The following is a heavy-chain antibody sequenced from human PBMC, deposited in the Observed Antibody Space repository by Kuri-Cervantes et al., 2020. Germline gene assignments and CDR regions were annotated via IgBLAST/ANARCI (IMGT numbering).Heavy chain of an antibody. Sequence: SETLSLTCAVYGGSFSGYYWSWIRQSPGKGLEWIGETNHSGSTNYNPSLKSRVTISVDTSKNQFSLKLSSVTAADTAVYYCARAPHCSSTSCSGDYFDYWGQGTLVTVSS. CDR1: GGSFSGYY. CDR3: ARAPHCSSTSCSGDYFDY. D-gene: IGHD2-2*01. CDR2: TNHSGST. J-gene: IGHJ4*02. V-gene: IGHV4-34*01.